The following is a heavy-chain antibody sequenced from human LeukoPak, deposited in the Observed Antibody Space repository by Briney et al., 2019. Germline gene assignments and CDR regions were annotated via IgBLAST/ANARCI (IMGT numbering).Heavy chain of an antibody. V-gene: IGHV3-23*01. CDR2: VSGSGDRM. CDR1: GFTSSSYA. CDR3: ARAAAAPGFDF. Sequence: GGSLRLSCAASGFTSSSYALNWVRQAPGKGLEWVATVSGSGDRMYHADSVKGRFTISRDNSKNTIYLQMNSLRAEDTALYYCARAAAAPGFDFWGQGTLVTVSS. J-gene: IGHJ4*02. D-gene: IGHD6-13*01.